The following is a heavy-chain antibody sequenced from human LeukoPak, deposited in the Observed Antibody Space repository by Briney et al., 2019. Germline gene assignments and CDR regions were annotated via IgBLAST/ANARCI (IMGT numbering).Heavy chain of an antibody. V-gene: IGHV3-23*01. Sequence: PGGSLRLSCAASGFTFSSYAMTWVRQAPGKGLEWVSAISGSGGSTYYADSVKGRFTISRDNSKNTLYLQMNSLRAEDTAVYYCAKFQAPYYYYMDVWGKGTTVTVSS. J-gene: IGHJ6*03. CDR1: GFTFSSYA. CDR2: ISGSGGST. CDR3: AKFQAPYYYYMDV.